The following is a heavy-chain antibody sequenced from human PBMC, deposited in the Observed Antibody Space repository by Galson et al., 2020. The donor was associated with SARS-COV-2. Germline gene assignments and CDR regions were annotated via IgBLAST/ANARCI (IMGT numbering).Heavy chain of an antibody. CDR1: GGSISSSSYY. V-gene: IGHV4-39*01. CDR2: IYYSGST. CDR3: ARQDLLLDY. Sequence: SETLSLTCTVSGGSISSSSYYWGWIRQPPGKGLEWIGSIYYSGSTYYNPSLKSRVTISVDTSKNQFSLKLSSVTAADTAVYYCARQDLLLDYWGQGTLVTVSS. J-gene: IGHJ4*02.